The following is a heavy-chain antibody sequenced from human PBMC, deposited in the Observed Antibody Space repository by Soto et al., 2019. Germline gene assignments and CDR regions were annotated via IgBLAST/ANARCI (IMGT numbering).Heavy chain of an antibody. CDR2: IKQDSSET. J-gene: IGHJ4*02. V-gene: IGHV3-7*01. D-gene: IGHD3-10*01. CDR1: GFPFSRYW. CDR3: VGSGSYSL. Sequence: EVQLVESGGGLVQPGGSLRLSCVVSGFPFSRYWMHWVRQAPGKGLECVANIKQDSSETYYVDSVKGRFTISRDNAKNSLYLQMNSLRAEDTAVYYSVGSGSYSLWGQGTLVTVSS.